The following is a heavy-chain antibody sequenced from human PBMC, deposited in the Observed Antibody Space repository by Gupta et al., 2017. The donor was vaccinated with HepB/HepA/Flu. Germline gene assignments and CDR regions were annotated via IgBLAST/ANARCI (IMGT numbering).Heavy chain of an antibody. CDR2: ISSSSLTI. J-gene: IGHJ4*02. CDR3: TRSKYSTNWINFDY. Sequence: QVQLVESGGGLVKPGGSLRLSCAASGFTLNDYYMIWVRQAPGKGLELISYISSSSLTIYYADSVKGRFTIARDNAKNSLSLQMNSLRAEDTAVYYCTRSKYSTNWINFDYRGQGALVTVSS. V-gene: IGHV3-11*01. D-gene: IGHD2-2*01. CDR1: GFTLNDYY.